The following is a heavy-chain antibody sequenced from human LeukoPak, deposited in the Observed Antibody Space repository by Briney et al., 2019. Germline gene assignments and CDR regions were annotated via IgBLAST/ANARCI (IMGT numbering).Heavy chain of an antibody. Sequence: SVKVSCKASGGTFSSYAISWVRQAPGQGLEWMGRIIPILGIANYAQKFQGRVTITADKSTSTAYMELSSLRSEDTAVYYCARLQPHRLESTSNYYYSYMDVWGKGTTVTVSS. CDR2: IIPILGIA. CDR3: ARLQPHRLESTSNYYYSYMDV. V-gene: IGHV1-69*04. D-gene: IGHD2/OR15-2a*01. CDR1: GGTFSSYA. J-gene: IGHJ6*03.